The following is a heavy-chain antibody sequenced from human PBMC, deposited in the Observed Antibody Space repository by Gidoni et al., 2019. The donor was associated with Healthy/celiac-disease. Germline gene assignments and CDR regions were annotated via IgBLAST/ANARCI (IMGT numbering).Heavy chain of an antibody. CDR1: GFTASSYG. J-gene: IGHJ4*02. V-gene: IGHV3-64D*09. CDR2: ISSNGWST. Sequence: EVPLVESGGGLVQPGGAMSLSCSAPGFTASSYGMHWVRQAPGKGLEYVSDISSNGWSTYYADSVKGRFTIARDNSKNTWYLQMSSLRAEDTAVYYCGKGARGVAGSGPRHFDYWGQGTLVTVSS. CDR3: GKGARGVAGSGPRHFDY. D-gene: IGHD6-19*01.